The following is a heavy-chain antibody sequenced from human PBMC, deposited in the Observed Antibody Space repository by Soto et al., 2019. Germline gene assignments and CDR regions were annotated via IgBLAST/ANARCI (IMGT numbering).Heavy chain of an antibody. V-gene: IGHV4-39*01. CDR1: GGSISSSSYY. J-gene: IGHJ6*02. D-gene: IGHD3-10*01. Sequence: LSLTCTVSGGSISSSSYYWGWIRQPPGKGLEWIGSIYYSGSTYYNPSLKSRVTISVDTSKNQFSLKLSSVTAADTAVYYCARKVVWFGELLYYYYGMDVWGQGTTVTVSS. CDR2: IYYSGST. CDR3: ARKVVWFGELLYYYYGMDV.